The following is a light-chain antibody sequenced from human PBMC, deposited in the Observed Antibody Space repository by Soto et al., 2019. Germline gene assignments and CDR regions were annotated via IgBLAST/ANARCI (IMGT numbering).Light chain of an antibody. Sequence: HSLLDQPSSVSGSPGQAITISCTGTISDVGGYNYVSWYQLHPGKAPKLILYEVTNRPSGVSDRFSGSKSGNTASLTISGLQAEDEADYYCSSYTSSTAYVFGTGTTVTVL. CDR3: SSYTSSTAYV. J-gene: IGLJ1*01. CDR2: EVT. V-gene: IGLV2-14*01. CDR1: ISDVGGYNY.